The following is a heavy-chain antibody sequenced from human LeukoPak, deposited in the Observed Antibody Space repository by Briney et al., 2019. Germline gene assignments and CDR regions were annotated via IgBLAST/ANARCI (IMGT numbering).Heavy chain of an antibody. CDR3: ARVRYHNWFDP. D-gene: IGHD1-14*01. CDR2: ISSSSSYI. J-gene: IGHJ5*02. Sequence: GGSLRLSCAASGFTFSSYSMNWVRQAPGKGLEWVSSISSSSSYIHYADSVKGRFTISRDNAKNSLYLQMNSLRAEDTAVYYCARVRYHNWFDPWGQGTLVTVSS. CDR1: GFTFSSYS. V-gene: IGHV3-21*01.